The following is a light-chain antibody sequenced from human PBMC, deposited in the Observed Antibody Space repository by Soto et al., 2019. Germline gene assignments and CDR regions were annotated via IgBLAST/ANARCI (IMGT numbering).Light chain of an antibody. V-gene: IGKV1-5*01. J-gene: IGKJ5*01. CDR2: DVS. CDR1: QSVTNW. CDR3: QQYNRYPIT. Sequence: DIQMTQSPSTLSASVGERVTITCRASQSVTNWLAWYQQKPGKAPKLLIYDVSSLQSGVPSRFSGSGSGTEFTLTISSLQPDDLATYYCQQYNRYPITFGQGTRLEIK.